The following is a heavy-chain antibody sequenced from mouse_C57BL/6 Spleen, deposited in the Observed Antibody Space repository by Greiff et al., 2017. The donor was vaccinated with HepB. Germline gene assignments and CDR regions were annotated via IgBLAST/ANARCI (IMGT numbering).Heavy chain of an antibody. CDR1: GYTFTSYW. Sequence: QVQLQQPGTELVKPGASVKLSCKASGYTFTSYWMHWVKQRPGQGLEWIGNINPSNGGTNYNEKFKSKATLTVDKSSSTAYMQLSSLTSEDSAVYYCASGDYYDYDPAWFAYWGQGTLVTVSA. CDR2: INPSNGGT. CDR3: ASGDYYDYDPAWFAY. J-gene: IGHJ3*01. D-gene: IGHD1-2*01. V-gene: IGHV1-53*01.